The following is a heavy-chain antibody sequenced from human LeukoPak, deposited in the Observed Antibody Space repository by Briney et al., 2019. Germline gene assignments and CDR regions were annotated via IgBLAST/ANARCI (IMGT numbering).Heavy chain of an antibody. D-gene: IGHD1-26*01. CDR3: ARQLRTYYFDY. CDR1: GGTFSSYA. J-gene: IGHJ4*02. V-gene: IGHV1-69*01. Sequence: ASVKVSCTASGGTFSSYAISWVRQAPGQGLEWMGGIIPIFGTANYAQKFQGRVTITADESTSTAYMELSSLRSEDTAAYYCARQLRTYYFDYWGQGTLVTVSS. CDR2: IIPIFGTA.